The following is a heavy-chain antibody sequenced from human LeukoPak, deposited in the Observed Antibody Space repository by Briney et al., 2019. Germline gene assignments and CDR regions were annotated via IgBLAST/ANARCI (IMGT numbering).Heavy chain of an antibody. CDR3: ARGPWGTAAGIPPEDY. V-gene: IGHV3-30-3*01. CDR2: ISYEGSNK. Sequence: GGSLRLSCAASGFTFSSYAMHWVRQAPGKGLEWVAVISYEGSNKYYADSVKGRFTISRDNSKNTLYLQMNSLRAEDTAVYYCARGPWGTAAGIPPEDYWGQGTLVTVSS. CDR1: GFTFSSYA. J-gene: IGHJ4*02. D-gene: IGHD6-13*01.